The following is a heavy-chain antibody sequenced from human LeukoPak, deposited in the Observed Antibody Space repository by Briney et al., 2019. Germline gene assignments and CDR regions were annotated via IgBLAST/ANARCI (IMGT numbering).Heavy chain of an antibody. D-gene: IGHD2-2*01. J-gene: IGHJ4*02. V-gene: IGHV2-5*01. Sequence: SGPTLVKPTQTLTLTCTFSGFSLSTSGVGVGWIRQPPGKALEWLALIYWNDDKRYSPSLKSRLTITKDTSKNQVVLTMTNMDPVDTATYYCAHTYIVVVPAAIYFAYWGQGTLVTVSS. CDR3: AHTYIVVVPAAIYFAY. CDR2: IYWNDDK. CDR1: GFSLSTSGVG.